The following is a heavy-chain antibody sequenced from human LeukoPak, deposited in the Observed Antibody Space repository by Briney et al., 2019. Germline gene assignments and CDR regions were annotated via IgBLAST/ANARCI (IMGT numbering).Heavy chain of an antibody. D-gene: IGHD3-10*01. V-gene: IGHV3-53*01. CDR2: ISNDGDT. J-gene: IGHJ4*02. CDR1: GFTFSSNY. CDR3: AKDGPFTMVRGVILGY. Sequence: GGSLRLSCAASGFTFSSNYMSCVRQGPGKGLECVSVISNDGDTYYSDSVTGRFTISRDNSKNTLYLQMNSLRAEDTAVYYCAKDGPFTMVRGVILGYWGQGTLVTISS.